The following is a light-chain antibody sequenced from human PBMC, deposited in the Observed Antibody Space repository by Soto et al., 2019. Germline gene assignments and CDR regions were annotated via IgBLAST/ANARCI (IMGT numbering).Light chain of an antibody. CDR2: GAS. CDR3: QQYGGFYT. V-gene: IGKV3-20*01. CDR1: QSVSSTY. Sequence: EIVLTQSPDTLSLSPGERATLSCRASQSVSSTYLAWYQKKPGQAPRLLIYGASSRATGIPDRFSGSGSGTDFTLTISRLEPEDFAVYYCQQYGGFYTFGQGTKLEIK. J-gene: IGKJ2*01.